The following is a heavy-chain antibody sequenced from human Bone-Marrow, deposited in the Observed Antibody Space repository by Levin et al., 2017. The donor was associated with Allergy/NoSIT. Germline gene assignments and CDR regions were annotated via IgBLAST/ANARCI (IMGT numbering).Heavy chain of an antibody. J-gene: IGHJ6*02. CDR3: AKDLVPYCSSLTCYLGGYGMDV. CDR1: GFAFSNYG. CDR2: MSYDGTNK. D-gene: IGHD2-2*01. V-gene: IGHV3-30*18. Sequence: GESLKISCAASGFAFSNYGIHWVRQAPGKGLEWVAVMSYDGTNKYYADSVKGRFSISRDNSRYTVYLQMNSLRVGDTAIYYCAKDLVPYCSSLTCYLGGYGMDVWGQGTKVTVSS.